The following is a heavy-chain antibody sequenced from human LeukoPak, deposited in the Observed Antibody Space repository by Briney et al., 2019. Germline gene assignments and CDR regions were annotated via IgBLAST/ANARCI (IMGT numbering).Heavy chain of an antibody. CDR2: ISYDGSNK. CDR1: GFTFSSYG. CDR3: AKDLQYYYGSGSHVLDY. V-gene: IGHV3-30*18. Sequence: PGGSLRLSRAASGFTFSSYGMHWVRQAPGKGLEWVAVISYDGSNKYYADSVKGRFTISRDNSKNTLYLQMNSLRAEDTAVYYCAKDLQYYYGSGSHVLDYWGQGTLVTVSS. J-gene: IGHJ4*02. D-gene: IGHD3-10*01.